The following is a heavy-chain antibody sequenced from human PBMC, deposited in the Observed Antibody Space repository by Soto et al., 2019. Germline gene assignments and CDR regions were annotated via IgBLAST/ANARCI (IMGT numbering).Heavy chain of an antibody. V-gene: IGHV4-59*05. J-gene: IGHJ6*02. CDR3: ARLGGYCTITSCYGYYGMDV. CDR1: GGSISRYY. D-gene: IGHD2-2*01. Sequence: SETLSLTCTVSGGSISRYYCSWIRQPPGKGLGWIRTFYYSGSTYYNPSLESRVTISVDTSKNQFSLKVSSVSAADTAVYYCARLGGYCTITSCYGYYGMDVWGQGTTVTVSS. CDR2: FYYSGST.